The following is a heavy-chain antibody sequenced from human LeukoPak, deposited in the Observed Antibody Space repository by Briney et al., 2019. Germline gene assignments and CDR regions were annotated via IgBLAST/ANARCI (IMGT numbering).Heavy chain of an antibody. J-gene: IGHJ5*02. CDR3: ARAGLPSGSYYDSWFDP. CDR2: TYYRSKWYN. CDR1: GDSVSSNSAA. V-gene: IGHV6-1*01. Sequence: SQTLSLTCAISGDSVSSNSAAWNWIRQSPSRGLEWLGRTYYRSKWYNDYAVSVKSRITINPDTSKNQFSLQLNSVTPEDTAVYYCARAGLPSGSYYDSWFDPWGQGTLVTVSS. D-gene: IGHD1-26*01.